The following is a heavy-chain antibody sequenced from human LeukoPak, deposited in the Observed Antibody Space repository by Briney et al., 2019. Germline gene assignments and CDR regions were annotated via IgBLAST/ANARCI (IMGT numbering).Heavy chain of an antibody. Sequence: GASVKVACKAPGYTFTKYAMNWVRQAPGQGLEWMGWINTNTGNPTYAQGFTGRFVFSLDTSVSTAYLQISSLKAEDTAVYYCARDVPSYSSSSYFDYWGQGTLVTVSS. V-gene: IGHV7-4-1*02. J-gene: IGHJ4*02. CDR2: INTNTGNP. D-gene: IGHD6-6*01. CDR1: GYTFTKYA. CDR3: ARDVPSYSSSSYFDY.